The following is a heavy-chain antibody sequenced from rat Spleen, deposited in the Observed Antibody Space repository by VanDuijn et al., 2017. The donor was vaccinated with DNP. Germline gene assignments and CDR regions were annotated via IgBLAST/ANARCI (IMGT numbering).Heavy chain of an antibody. V-gene: IGHV5-29*01. Sequence: EVQLVGSGGGLVQPGRSLKLSCAASGFTFSRYGMAWVRQAPTKGLEWVASISYDGSDTYYRDSVKGRFIISRNNAKSTLYLQMDSLRSDDTATYFCAGRPPPTRGPFDYWGQGVTVTVSS. D-gene: IGHD1-4*01. CDR3: AGRPPPTRGPFDY. CDR1: GFTFSRYG. J-gene: IGHJ2*01. CDR2: ISYDGSDT.